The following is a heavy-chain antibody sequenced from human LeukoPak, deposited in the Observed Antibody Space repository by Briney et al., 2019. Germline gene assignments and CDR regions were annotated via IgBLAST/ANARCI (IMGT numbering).Heavy chain of an antibody. D-gene: IGHD1-26*01. CDR1: GYTLTELS. CDR2: INPNSGGT. Sequence: ASVKVSCKVSGYTLTELSMHWVRQAPGQGLEWMGWINPNSGGTNYAQKFQGRVTMTRDTSISTAYMELSRLRSDDTAVYYCATKTGGQSGSYYMDYFDYWGQGTLVTVSS. J-gene: IGHJ4*02. CDR3: ATKTGGQSGSYYMDYFDY. V-gene: IGHV1-2*02.